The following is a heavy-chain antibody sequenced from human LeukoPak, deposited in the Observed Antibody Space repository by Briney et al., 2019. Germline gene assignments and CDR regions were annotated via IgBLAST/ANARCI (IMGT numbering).Heavy chain of an antibody. V-gene: IGHV1-3*01. Sequence: ASVKVSCKASGYTFTTYSIFWVRQATGQGLEWMGWINAGNGNTKYSQKLQGRVTITRDTSASTAYMELSSLRSEDTAVYYCAREHDFLIDYSFDYWGQGTLVTVSS. CDR1: GYTFTTYS. D-gene: IGHD3-3*01. CDR3: AREHDFLIDYSFDY. J-gene: IGHJ4*02. CDR2: INAGNGNT.